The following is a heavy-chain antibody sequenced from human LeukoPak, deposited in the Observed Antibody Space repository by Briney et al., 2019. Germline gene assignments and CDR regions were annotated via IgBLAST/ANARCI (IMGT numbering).Heavy chain of an antibody. CDR3: ATGVHGIAAAGDYYFDY. CDR2: IYHSGST. CDR1: GYSISSGYY. D-gene: IGHD6-13*01. J-gene: IGHJ4*02. V-gene: IGHV4-38-2*02. Sequence: SETLSLTCTVSGYSISSGYYWGWIRQPPGKGLEWIGSIYHSGSTYYSPSLKSRVTISVDTSKNQFSLKLSSVTAADTAVYYCATGVHGIAAAGDYYFDYWGQGTLVTVSS.